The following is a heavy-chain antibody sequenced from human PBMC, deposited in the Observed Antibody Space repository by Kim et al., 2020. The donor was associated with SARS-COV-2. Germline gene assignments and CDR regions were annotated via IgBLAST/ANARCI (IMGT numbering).Heavy chain of an antibody. CDR3: ATAGSGSYWIVFDY. Sequence: ASVKVSCKVSGYTLTELSMHWVRQAPGKGLEWMGGFDPEDGETIYAQKFQGRVTMTEDTSTDTAYMELSSLRSEDTAVYYCATAGSGSYWIVFDYWGQGTLVTVSS. V-gene: IGHV1-24*01. J-gene: IGHJ4*02. CDR2: FDPEDGET. CDR1: GYTLTELS. D-gene: IGHD3-10*01.